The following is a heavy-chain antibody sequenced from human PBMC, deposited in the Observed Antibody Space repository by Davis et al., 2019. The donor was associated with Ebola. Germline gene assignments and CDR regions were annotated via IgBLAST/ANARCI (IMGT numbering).Heavy chain of an antibody. CDR3: ARDQDPITMIEVVGGMDV. CDR2: INTNTGNP. D-gene: IGHD3-22*01. J-gene: IGHJ6*04. V-gene: IGHV7-4-1*02. CDR1: GYTFTSYA. Sequence: SVTVSFQASGYTFTSYAMNWVRQAPGQGLEWMGWINTNTGNPTYAQGFTGRFVFSLDTSVSTAYLQISSLKAEDTAVYYCARDQDPITMIEVVGGMDVWGKGTTVTVSS.